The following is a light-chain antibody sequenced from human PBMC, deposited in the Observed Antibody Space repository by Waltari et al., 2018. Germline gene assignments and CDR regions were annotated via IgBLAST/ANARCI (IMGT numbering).Light chain of an antibody. J-gene: IGKJ1*01. V-gene: IGKV1-12*01. CDR1: QAISSW. CDR3: QQGSAFPPT. Sequence: EIQMTQFPSSVSASVGDRVTITWRASQAISSWLAWYQQKPGNSPYLLIYHASNLQSGVPSRFSGSGSGTDFTLTISSLLPEDSAIYYCQQGSAFPPTFGQGTKVEIK. CDR2: HAS.